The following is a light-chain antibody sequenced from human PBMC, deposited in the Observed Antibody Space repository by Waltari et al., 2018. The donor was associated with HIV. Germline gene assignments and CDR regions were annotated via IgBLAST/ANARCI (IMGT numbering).Light chain of an antibody. V-gene: IGKV4-1*01. CDR3: QQFYGFPWT. Sequence: DIVLTQSPDSLAVSLGQRAPIPFTSSQSALYRSDNKNYLAWYQHKPGQPPKLLISWTSARESGVPDRFSGSGSGANFTLTIRSLQAEDVAVYYCQQFYGFPWTFGQGTKVEIK. CDR1: QSALYRSDNKNY. CDR2: WTS. J-gene: IGKJ1*01.